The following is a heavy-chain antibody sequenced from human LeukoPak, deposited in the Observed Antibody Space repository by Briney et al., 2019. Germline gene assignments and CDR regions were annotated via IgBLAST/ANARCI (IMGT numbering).Heavy chain of an antibody. Sequence: SVKVSCKASGGTFSSYTISWVRQAPGQGREWIGRIIPILGIANYAQKFQGRVTITADKSTSTAYMELSSLRSEDTAVYYCARADFWIFDYWGQGTLVTVSS. CDR1: GGTFSSYT. V-gene: IGHV1-69*02. D-gene: IGHD3-3*01. J-gene: IGHJ4*02. CDR2: IIPILGIA. CDR3: ARADFWIFDY.